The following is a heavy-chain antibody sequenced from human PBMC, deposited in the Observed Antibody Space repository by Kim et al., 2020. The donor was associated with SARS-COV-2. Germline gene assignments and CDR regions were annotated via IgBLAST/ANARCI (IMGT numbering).Heavy chain of an antibody. J-gene: IGHJ4*02. CDR3: ARDGRWGFDS. V-gene: IGHV3-7*01. CDR2: IEEDGSRE. Sequence: GGSLRLSCAASGFAFSSHWMSWVRQTPGRGLERVAGIEEDGSREEYLASVKGRFTISRDNTKNSVYLQMNSLGAEDTALYYCARDGRWGFDSWGQGTLVTVSS. CDR1: GFAFSSHW. D-gene: IGHD3-16*01.